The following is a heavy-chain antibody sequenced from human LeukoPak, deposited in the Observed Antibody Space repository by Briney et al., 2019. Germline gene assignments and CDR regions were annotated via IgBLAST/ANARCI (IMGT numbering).Heavy chain of an antibody. CDR2: IYYSGST. CDR1: GGSISSSSYY. D-gene: IGHD3-10*01. V-gene: IGHV4-61*05. Sequence: SETLSLTCTVSGGSISSSSYYWGWIRQPPGKGLDWIGYIYYSGSTNYNPSLKSRVTISVDTSKNQFSLKLSSVTAADTAVYYCASLRTGDFDYWGQGALVTVSS. CDR3: ASLRTGDFDY. J-gene: IGHJ4*02.